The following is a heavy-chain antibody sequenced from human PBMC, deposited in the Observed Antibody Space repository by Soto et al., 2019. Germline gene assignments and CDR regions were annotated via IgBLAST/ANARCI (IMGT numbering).Heavy chain of an antibody. V-gene: IGHV1-69*13. Sequence: SVKVSCKVSGGTFSSYAISWVRQAPGQGLEWMGGIIPIFGTANYAQKFQGRVTITADESTSTAYMELSSLRSEDTAVYYCARVGRTGWFRRAFDIWGQGTMVTVSS. CDR1: GGTFSSYA. CDR3: ARVGRTGWFRRAFDI. CDR2: IIPIFGTA. D-gene: IGHD6-19*01. J-gene: IGHJ3*02.